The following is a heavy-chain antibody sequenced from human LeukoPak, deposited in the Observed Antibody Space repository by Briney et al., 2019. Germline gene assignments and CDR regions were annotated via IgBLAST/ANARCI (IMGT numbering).Heavy chain of an antibody. CDR2: ISGGGGST. CDR3: AKDLSYDRAHYFDY. V-gene: IGHV3-23*01. J-gene: IGHJ4*02. Sequence: PGGSLRLSCAASGFTFSSYAMSWVRQAPGKGLEWVSTISGGGGSTYYADSVKGRFTISRDNSKNTLYLQMNSLRAEDTAVYYCAKDLSYDRAHYFDYWGQGTLVTVSS. CDR1: GFTFSSYA. D-gene: IGHD3-22*01.